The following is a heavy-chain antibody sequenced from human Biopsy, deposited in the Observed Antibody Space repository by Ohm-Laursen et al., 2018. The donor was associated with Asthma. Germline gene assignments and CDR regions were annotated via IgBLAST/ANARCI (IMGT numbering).Heavy chain of an antibody. D-gene: IGHD3-10*01. CDR2: INPNSGNT. J-gene: IGHJ6*02. CDR1: GYTFNAYY. Sequence: VSSVKVSCKASGYTFNAYYIHWVRQAPGQEFEWMGRINPNSGNTHYAHKFQGRVTMTRDTSISTVYMELTRPRSDDTAVYYCARAPQPQNYGSGNAQYGLDVWGQGTTVTVSS. CDR3: ARAPQPQNYGSGNAQYGLDV. V-gene: IGHV1-2*06.